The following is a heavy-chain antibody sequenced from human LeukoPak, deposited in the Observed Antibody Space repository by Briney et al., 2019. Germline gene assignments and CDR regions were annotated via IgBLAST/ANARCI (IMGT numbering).Heavy chain of an antibody. V-gene: IGHV3-30*18. Sequence: GGSLRLSCAASGFTFSSYGMHWVRQAPGKGLEWVAVISYDGSNKYYADSVKGRFTISRDNSKNTLYLQMNSLRAEDTAVYYCAKCLEDIVVVPAAMGVDYWGQGTLVTVSS. CDR2: ISYDGSNK. D-gene: IGHD2-2*01. J-gene: IGHJ4*02. CDR1: GFTFSSYG. CDR3: AKCLEDIVVVPAAMGVDY.